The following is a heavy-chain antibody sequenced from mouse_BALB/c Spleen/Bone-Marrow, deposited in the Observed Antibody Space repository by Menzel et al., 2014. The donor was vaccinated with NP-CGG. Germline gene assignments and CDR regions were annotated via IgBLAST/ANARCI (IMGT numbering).Heavy chain of an antibody. CDR3: TVSLTLYYFDC. D-gene: IGHD5-1*01. CDR2: IYPGNSNT. Sequence: VQLKQSGTVLARPGASVKMSCKASGYSFTSYWMHRVKQRPGQGLEWIGAIYPGNSNTNYNQKFKGKAKLTAVTSASTAYMEFSSLTNEDSAVYYCTVSLTLYYFDCWGQGTTLTVSS. J-gene: IGHJ2*01. CDR1: GYSFTSYW. V-gene: IGHV1-5*01.